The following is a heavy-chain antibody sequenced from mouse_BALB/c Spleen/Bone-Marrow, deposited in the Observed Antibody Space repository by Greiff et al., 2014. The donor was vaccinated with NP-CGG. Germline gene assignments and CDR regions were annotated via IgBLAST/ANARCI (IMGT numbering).Heavy chain of an antibody. CDR3: ARNYPFAY. V-gene: IGHV14-3*02. J-gene: IGHJ3*01. CDR2: IDPAKGNT. CDR1: GFNIKDSY. D-gene: IGHD2-1*01. Sequence: VQLKQSGAELVKPGAPVKLSCTASGFNIKDSYLHWVKQRPEQGLDWIGRIDPAKGNTNYDPKFQGKATITADTSSNTAYLQLSSLTSEDTAVYFCARNYPFAYWGQGTLVTISA.